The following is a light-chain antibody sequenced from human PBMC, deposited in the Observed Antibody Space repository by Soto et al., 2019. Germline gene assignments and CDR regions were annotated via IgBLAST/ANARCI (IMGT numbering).Light chain of an antibody. CDR1: SSDVGSYNL. Sequence: QSALTQPASVSGSPGQSITISCTGTSSDVGSYNLVSWYQQHPGKAPKLIIYEDSKRPSGVSNRYSGSKSGNTAYLTITGFQAEDEADYYCCSYAGSGTYVFGTGTKVTVL. J-gene: IGLJ1*01. CDR2: EDS. V-gene: IGLV2-23*01. CDR3: CSYAGSGTYV.